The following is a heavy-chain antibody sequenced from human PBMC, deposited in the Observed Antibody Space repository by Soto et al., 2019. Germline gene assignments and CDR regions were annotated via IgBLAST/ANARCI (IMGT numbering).Heavy chain of an antibody. CDR2: IYYSGST. CDR3: ARDRRAISWYFDL. V-gene: IGHV4-31*03. CDR1: GGSISSGGYY. J-gene: IGHJ2*01. D-gene: IGHD3-3*01. Sequence: QVQLQESGPGLVKPSQTLSLTCTVSGGSISSGGYYWSWIRQHPGKGLEWIGYIYYSGSTYYNPSLKSRVTIAVDTSKNQFSLKLSSVTAADTAVYYCARDRRAISWYFDLWGRDTLVTVFS.